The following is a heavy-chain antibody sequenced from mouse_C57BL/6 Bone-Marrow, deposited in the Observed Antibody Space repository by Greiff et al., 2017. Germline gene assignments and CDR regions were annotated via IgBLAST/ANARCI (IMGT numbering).Heavy chain of an antibody. V-gene: IGHV3-8*01. CDR2: ISYSGST. CDR3: ARGVPRRGCAY. J-gene: IGHJ3*01. CDR1: GYSIPSDY. D-gene: IGHD5-1*01. Sequence: EVQGVESGPGLAKPSQTLSLTCSVTGYSIPSDYWNWIRKFPGNKLEYMGYISYSGSTYYNPSLKSRLPITRDTSKKQYYLQLNSVTTEDTATYYCARGVPRRGCAYWGQGTLVTVSA.